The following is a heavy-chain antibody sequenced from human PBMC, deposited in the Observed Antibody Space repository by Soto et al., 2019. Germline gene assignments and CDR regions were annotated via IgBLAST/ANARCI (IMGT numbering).Heavy chain of an antibody. Sequence: ASVKVSCKASGYTFTGYYMHWVRQAPGQGLEWMGWINPNSGGTNYAQKFQGWVTMTRDTSISTAYMELSRLRSDYTAVYYCARDEAYCGGDCYLGYYYGMDVWGQGTTVTVSS. CDR2: INPNSGGT. CDR3: ARDEAYCGGDCYLGYYYGMDV. CDR1: GYTFTGYY. D-gene: IGHD2-21*02. J-gene: IGHJ6*02. V-gene: IGHV1-2*04.